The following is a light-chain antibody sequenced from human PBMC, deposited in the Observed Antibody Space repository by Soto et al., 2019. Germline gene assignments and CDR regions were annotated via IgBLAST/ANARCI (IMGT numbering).Light chain of an antibody. CDR3: HQAHTLPYT. CDR2: GAS. CDR1: QHIDRW. J-gene: IGKJ3*01. Sequence: DIQLTQSPSSVSASVGDRVTITCRANQHIDRWLAWFQQKPGKAPELLIYGASILESCVPSRFNGSRSGTDFTLTISGLQPEDFATYYCHQAHTLPYTFGRGTKVDMK. V-gene: IGKV1-12*01.